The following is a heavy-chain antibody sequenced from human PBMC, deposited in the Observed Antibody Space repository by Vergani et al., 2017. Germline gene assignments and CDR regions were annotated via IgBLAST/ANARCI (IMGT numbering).Heavy chain of an antibody. CDR2: IYYSGST. Sequence: VQLVESGGGLVKPGGSLRLSCAASGFTFSNAWMSWVRQAPGKGLEWIGSIYYSGSTYYNPSLKSRVTISVDTSKNQFSLKLSSVTAADTAVYYCARRTTMVRGVLEIARYYFDYWGQGTLVTVSS. V-gene: IGHV4-59*05. J-gene: IGHJ4*02. CDR1: GFTFSNAW. CDR3: ARRTTMVRGVLEIARYYFDY. D-gene: IGHD3-10*01.